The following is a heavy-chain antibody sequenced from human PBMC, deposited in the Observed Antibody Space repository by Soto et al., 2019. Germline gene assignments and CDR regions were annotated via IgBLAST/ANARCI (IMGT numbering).Heavy chain of an antibody. CDR3: ASPRPGQWLVQNYYCGMDV. J-gene: IGHJ6*02. CDR1: GFTFSSYE. Sequence: PGGSLRLSCAASGFTFSSYEMNWVRQAPGKGLEWVSYISSSGSTIYYADSVKGRFTISRDNAKNSLYLQMNSLRAEDTAVYYCASPRPGQWLVQNYYCGMDVWGQGTTVTVSS. V-gene: IGHV3-48*03. CDR2: ISSSGSTI. D-gene: IGHD6-19*01.